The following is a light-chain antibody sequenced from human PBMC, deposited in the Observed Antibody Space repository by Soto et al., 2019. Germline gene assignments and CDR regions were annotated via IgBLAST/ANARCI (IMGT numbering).Light chain of an antibody. CDR1: QDISNY. V-gene: IGKV1-33*01. J-gene: IGKJ4*01. Sequence: DIQMTQSPSSLSASVGDRLTITCQASQDISNYLNWYQQKPGKAPKLLVYDASNLETGVPSRFSGSGSGTDFTFTISSLQPEDIATYYCQQYDNLPRTFGGGTKVEIK. CDR2: DAS. CDR3: QQYDNLPRT.